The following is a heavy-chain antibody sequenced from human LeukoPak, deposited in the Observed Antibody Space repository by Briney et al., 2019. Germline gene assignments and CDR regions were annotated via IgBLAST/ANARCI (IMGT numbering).Heavy chain of an antibody. Sequence: GGSLRLSCAASGFTFSNAWMSWVRQAPGKGLEWVGRIKSKTDGGTTDYAAPVKGRFTISRDDSKNTLYLQMNSLKTEDTAVYYCTTGLGYYGTYFDYWGQGTLVTVSS. CDR1: GFTFSNAW. J-gene: IGHJ4*02. D-gene: IGHD3-10*01. V-gene: IGHV3-15*01. CDR2: IKSKTDGGTT. CDR3: TTGLGYYGTYFDY.